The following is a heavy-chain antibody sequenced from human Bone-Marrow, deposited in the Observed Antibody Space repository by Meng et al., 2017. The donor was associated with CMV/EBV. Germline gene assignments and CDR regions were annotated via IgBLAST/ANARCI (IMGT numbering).Heavy chain of an antibody. Sequence: SETLSLTCTVSGGSISSSSYYWGWIRQPPGKGLEWIGSIYYSGSTYYNPSLKSRVTISVATSKNQFSLKLSSVTAADTAVYYCARDRRYYDMRRSDYAFDIWGQGTMVTVSS. J-gene: IGHJ3*02. V-gene: IGHV4-39*07. CDR1: GGSISSSSYY. CDR3: ARDRRYYDMRRSDYAFDI. D-gene: IGHD3-22*01. CDR2: IYYSGST.